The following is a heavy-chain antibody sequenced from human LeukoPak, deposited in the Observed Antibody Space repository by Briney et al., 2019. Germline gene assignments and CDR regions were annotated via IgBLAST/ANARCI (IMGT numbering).Heavy chain of an antibody. D-gene: IGHD2-21*02. V-gene: IGHV3-15*01. J-gene: IGHJ3*02. CDR3: ATDTATEARHI. Sequence: PGGSLRLSCAASGFTFSNAWMSWVRQAPGKGLEWVGRIKSKTDGGTTDYAAPVKGRFTILRDDSKGTLFLQMNSLKADDTAVYYCATDTATEARHIWGQGTTVTVSS. CDR2: IKSKTDGGTT. CDR1: GFTFSNAW.